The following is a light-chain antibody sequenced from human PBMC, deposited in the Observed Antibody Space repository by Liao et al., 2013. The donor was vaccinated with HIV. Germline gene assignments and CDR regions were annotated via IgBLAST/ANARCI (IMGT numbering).Light chain of an antibody. V-gene: IGLV3-27*01. CDR1: VLAKKY. CDR3: QVWDDNIRGVV. J-gene: IGLJ2*01. Sequence: SYELTQPSSVSVSPGQTARITCSGDVLAKKYARWFQQKPGQSPVVVIYEDKKRPSGIPERFSGSNSGHTATLTISRVEAGDEADYYCQVWDDNIRGVVFGGGTKLTVL. CDR2: EDK.